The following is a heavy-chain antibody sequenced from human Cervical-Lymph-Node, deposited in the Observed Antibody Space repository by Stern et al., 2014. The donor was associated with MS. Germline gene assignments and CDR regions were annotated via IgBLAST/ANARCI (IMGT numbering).Heavy chain of an antibody. CDR2: IYPDDSDT. D-gene: IGHD4-17*01. J-gene: IGHJ4*02. CDR3: ARHYGYYFDF. V-gene: IGHV5-51*01. Sequence: EVQLVQSGVEVKKPGESLKISCTVCENIFSNFWIGWLRQLAGKGLEYVGIIYPDDSDTKYSPSFEGQVTISADKSINTAYLHWSSLKASDTAIYYCARHYGYYFDFWGQGTLVTVSS. CDR1: ENIFSNFW.